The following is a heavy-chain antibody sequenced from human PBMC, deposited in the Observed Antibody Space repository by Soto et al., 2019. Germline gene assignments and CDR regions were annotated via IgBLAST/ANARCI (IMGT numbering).Heavy chain of an antibody. CDR3: AKETDFDD. V-gene: IGHV3-7*03. J-gene: IGHJ4*02. CDR1: GFTFGRHW. CDR2: IKEDGSRI. Sequence: GGSLRLSCAGSGFTFGRHWMTWVRQAPGKGLEWVANIKEDGSRIYYVDSVKGRFTISRDNAKNTLYLQMNSLRAEDTAVYYCAKETDFDDWGQGSLVTVPS.